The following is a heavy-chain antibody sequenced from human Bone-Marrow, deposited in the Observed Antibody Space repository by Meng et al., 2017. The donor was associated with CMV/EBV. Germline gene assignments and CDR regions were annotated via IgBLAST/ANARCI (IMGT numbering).Heavy chain of an antibody. CDR1: GFTFSSYW. D-gene: IGHD3-10*01. J-gene: IGHJ4*02. CDR3: VRARSYYAFDY. V-gene: IGHV3-9*03. CDR2: ISWNSVGI. Sequence: SLKISCAASGFTFSSYWMSWVRQAPGKGLEWVSGISWNSVGIGYADSVKGRFTISRDNAKNSLYLQLNSLRVEDMALYYCVRARSYYAFDYWGQGILVTVSS.